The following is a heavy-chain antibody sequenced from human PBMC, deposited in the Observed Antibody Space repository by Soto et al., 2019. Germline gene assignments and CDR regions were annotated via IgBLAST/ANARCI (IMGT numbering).Heavy chain of an antibody. CDR3: AREYYYDSSGYSPLGAFDI. CDR2: ISAYNGNT. CDR1: GYTFTSYG. J-gene: IGHJ3*02. V-gene: IGHV1-18*01. D-gene: IGHD3-22*01. Sequence: QVQLVQSGAEVKKPGASVKVSCKASGYTFTSYGISWVRQAPGQGREWMGWISAYNGNTNYAQKLQGRVTMTTDTSGSTAYMELRSLRSDDTAVYYCAREYYYDSSGYSPLGAFDIWGQGTMVTGSS.